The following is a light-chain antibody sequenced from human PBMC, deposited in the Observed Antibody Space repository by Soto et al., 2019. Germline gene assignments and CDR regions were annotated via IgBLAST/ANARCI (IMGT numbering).Light chain of an antibody. Sequence: QSALTQPRSVSGSPGQSVTISCTGTSSDVGGYNYVSWYQQHPGKAPKFMIYDVSKRPSGVPDRFSVSKSGNTASLTISGLQAEDEADYYCCSYAGSYTEVFGGGTKLTVL. CDR3: CSYAGSYTEV. CDR2: DVS. V-gene: IGLV2-11*01. CDR1: SSDVGGYNY. J-gene: IGLJ2*01.